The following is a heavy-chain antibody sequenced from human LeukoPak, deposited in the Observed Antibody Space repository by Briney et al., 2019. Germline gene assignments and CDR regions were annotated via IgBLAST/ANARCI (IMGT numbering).Heavy chain of an antibody. Sequence: SETLSLTCTVSGDSIISSRYYWGWSRQPPGKGLEWIGSIYYTGSTYYNPSLKSRVTISGDTSKNQFSLRLSSVTAADTAVYSCARHKDAAMVTTFDFWGQGTLVTVSS. CDR3: ARHKDAAMVTTFDF. V-gene: IGHV4-39*01. CDR1: GDSIISSRYY. CDR2: IYYTGST. J-gene: IGHJ4*02. D-gene: IGHD5-18*01.